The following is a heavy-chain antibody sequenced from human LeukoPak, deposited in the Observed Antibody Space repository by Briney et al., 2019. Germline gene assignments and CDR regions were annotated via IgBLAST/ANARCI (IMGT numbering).Heavy chain of an antibody. J-gene: IGHJ4*02. V-gene: IGHV1-69*13. D-gene: IGHD3-9*01. CDR3: ARGSVSMLRYFDWLLTG. CDR2: IIPIFGTA. CDR1: GGTFSSYA. Sequence: SVNVSCKASGGTFSSYAISWVRQAPGQGLEWMGGIIPIFGTANYAQKFQGRVTITADESTSTAYMELSSLRSEDTAVYYCARGSVSMLRYFDWLLTGWGQGTLVTVSS.